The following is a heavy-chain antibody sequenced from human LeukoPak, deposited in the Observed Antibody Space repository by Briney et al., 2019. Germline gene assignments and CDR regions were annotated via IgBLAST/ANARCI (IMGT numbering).Heavy chain of an antibody. CDR3: ARGGSGWYHYYMDV. D-gene: IGHD6-19*01. Sequence: ASVKVSCKASGYTFTGYYMHWVRQAPGQGLEGMGWISAYNGNTNYAQKFQGRVTMTTDTSTSTAYVETRRLRSDDTDVYHCARGGSGWYHYYMDVWGKGTTVTVSS. J-gene: IGHJ6*03. CDR1: GYTFTGYY. CDR2: ISAYNGNT. V-gene: IGHV1-18*04.